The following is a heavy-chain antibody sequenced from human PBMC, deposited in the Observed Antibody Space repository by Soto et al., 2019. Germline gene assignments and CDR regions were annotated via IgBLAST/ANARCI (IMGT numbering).Heavy chain of an antibody. J-gene: IGHJ4*02. D-gene: IGHD3-22*01. V-gene: IGHV3-7*03. CDR1: GFTFSNYW. Sequence: GGSLRLSCAVSGFTFSNYWMSWVRQAPGKGLEWVANIKRDGSEKYYVDSVKGRFTISRDNAKNSLYLQMNSLRADDTAVYYCAREHYESSGYYSGGGFEDYWGQGTQVTVSS. CDR2: IKRDGSEK. CDR3: AREHYESSGYYSGGGFEDY.